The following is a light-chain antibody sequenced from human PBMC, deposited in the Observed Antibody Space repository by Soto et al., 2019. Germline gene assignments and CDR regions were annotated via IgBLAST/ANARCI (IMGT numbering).Light chain of an antibody. Sequence: QSALTQPASVSGSPGQSITISCAGTMRDVGAYNLVSWYQQHPGRAPQLIIYEVTKRPSGVPDRFSGSKSGNTASLTVSGLQAEDEADYYCSSYAGSNNVVFGGGTKLTVL. CDR2: EVT. CDR1: MRDVGAYNL. J-gene: IGLJ2*01. V-gene: IGLV2-8*01. CDR3: SSYAGSNNVV.